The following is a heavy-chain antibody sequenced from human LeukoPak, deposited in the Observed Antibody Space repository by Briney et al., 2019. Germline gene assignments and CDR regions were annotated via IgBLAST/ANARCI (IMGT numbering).Heavy chain of an antibody. CDR2: IIPIFGTA. CDR1: RGTFSSYA. V-gene: IGHV1-69*06. D-gene: IGHD2-2*01. CDR3: ARDRFVVVPASILDAYQQTDY. J-gene: IGHJ4*02. Sequence: SVKVSCKASRGTFSSYAISWVRQAPGQGLEWMGGIIPIFGTANYAQKLQGRVTMNSDTSTTTAYMELRSLRSDDTAVYYCARDRFVVVPASILDAYQQTDYWGQGTLVTVS.